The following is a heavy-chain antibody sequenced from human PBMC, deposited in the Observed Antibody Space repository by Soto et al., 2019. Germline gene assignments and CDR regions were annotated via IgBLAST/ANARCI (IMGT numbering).Heavy chain of an antibody. CDR2: ISYDGSNQ. CDR1: GFTFDTYA. V-gene: IGHV3-30-3*01. J-gene: IGHJ4*02. CDR3: TRGLLTDFFDY. Sequence: VQLVESGGGVVQSGRSLRLSCAASGFTFDTYAMHWVRQAPGKGLEWVAVISYDGSNQFYAGSVKGRFTVSRDNSKNTLYRQVNSLRNDDTAVYYCTRGLLTDFFDYWGQGALVTVSS.